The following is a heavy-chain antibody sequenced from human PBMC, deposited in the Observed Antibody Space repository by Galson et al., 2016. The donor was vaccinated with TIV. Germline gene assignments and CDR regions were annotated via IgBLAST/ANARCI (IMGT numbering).Heavy chain of an antibody. V-gene: IGHV4-39*07. D-gene: IGHD4-17*01. J-gene: IGHJ6*02. CDR2: IYHGGST. Sequence: SETLSLTCTVSGGSISTNSYYWGWIRQSPGKGLEWIGSIYHGGSTYYNPSLKSRVTISVDKSKNQFSLKLSSVTAADTAVYYCARDSHYGPYYYGMDVWGQGTTVTVSS. CDR1: GGSISTNSYY. CDR3: ARDSHYGPYYYGMDV.